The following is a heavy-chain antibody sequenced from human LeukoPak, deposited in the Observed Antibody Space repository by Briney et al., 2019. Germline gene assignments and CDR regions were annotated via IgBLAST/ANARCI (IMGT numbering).Heavy chain of an antibody. J-gene: IGHJ4*02. Sequence: GSVKVSCKASGYIFIAYYLHWVRQAPGQGPEWMGWIKADRGDTNYARKFQGGVTMTRDTYITTVYMELSSLTSDDTAVYYCTRIGDCYHYWGRGSLVTVSS. D-gene: IGHD2-21*01. CDR3: TRIGDCYHY. CDR2: IKADRGDT. CDR1: GYIFIAYY. V-gene: IGHV1-2*02.